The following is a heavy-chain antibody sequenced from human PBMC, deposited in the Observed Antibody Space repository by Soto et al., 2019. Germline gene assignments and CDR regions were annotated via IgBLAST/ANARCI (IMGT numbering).Heavy chain of an antibody. CDR3: ARQRPTDGRWEFANYYGMDV. CDR1: GGSLSAHY. J-gene: IGHJ6*02. Sequence: SETLSLTCAVYGGSLSAHYWSWVRQPPGKGLEWIGEIIHSESTKYNPSLKSRVTISVDTSKNQFSLKLSSVTAADTAVYYCARQRPTDGRWEFANYYGMDVWGQGTPVTVSS. D-gene: IGHD1-26*01. V-gene: IGHV4-34*12. CDR2: IIHSEST.